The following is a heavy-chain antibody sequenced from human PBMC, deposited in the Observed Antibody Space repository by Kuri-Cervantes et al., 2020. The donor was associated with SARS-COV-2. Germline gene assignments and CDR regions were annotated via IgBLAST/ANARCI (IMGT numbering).Heavy chain of an antibody. CDR3: AKDHFGVHDF. CDR1: GFTFSSYS. Sequence: GESLKTPCAASGFTFSSYSMHWVRQAPGKGLEWVAVISYDGKKKKCIGSGKGRFTISRDNSQNTVYLRMTNLRSEDTAMYYCAKDHFGVHDFWGQGTLVTVSS. D-gene: IGHD2-21*01. CDR2: ISYDGKKK. J-gene: IGHJ4*02. V-gene: IGHV3-30*18.